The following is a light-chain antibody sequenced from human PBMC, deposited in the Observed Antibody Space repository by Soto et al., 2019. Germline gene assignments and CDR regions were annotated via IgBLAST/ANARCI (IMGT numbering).Light chain of an antibody. CDR3: SSYGGSNNFVV. Sequence: QSALTQPPSASGSPGQSVTISCTGTSSDIGGNNFVSWYQHHPGKAPKLMLYDVIKRPSGVPARFSGSKSGNTASLTASGLQAEDEADYYCSSYGGSNNFVVFGGGTKLTVL. CDR2: DVI. J-gene: IGLJ2*01. V-gene: IGLV2-8*01. CDR1: SSDIGGNNF.